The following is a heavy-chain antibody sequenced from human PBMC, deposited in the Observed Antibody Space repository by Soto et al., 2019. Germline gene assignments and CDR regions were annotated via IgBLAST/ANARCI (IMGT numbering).Heavy chain of an antibody. CDR3: ASTRQQLVRLYRRYYYYYGMDV. V-gene: IGHV1-69*13. D-gene: IGHD6-13*01. CDR2: IIPIFGTA. CDR1: GGTFSSYA. Sequence: SVKVSCKASGGTFSSYAISWVRQAPGQGLEWMGGIIPIFGTANYAQKFQGRVTITADESTSTAYMELSSLRSEDTAVYYCASTRQQLVRLYRRYYYYYGMDVWGQGTTVTVSS. J-gene: IGHJ6*02.